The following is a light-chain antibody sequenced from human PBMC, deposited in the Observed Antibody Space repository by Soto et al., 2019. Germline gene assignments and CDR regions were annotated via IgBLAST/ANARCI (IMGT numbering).Light chain of an antibody. CDR2: GAS. CDR1: QSVNSNY. CDR3: QQYGSSPRT. Sequence: ETVLTQSPGTLSLSPGERATLSCRASQSVNSNYLAWYQQKPGQAPRLLIFGASTRAAGFPDRFSGSGSGTDFTLTISRLEPEDFAVYYCQQYGSSPRTFGQGTKVDIK. V-gene: IGKV3-20*01. J-gene: IGKJ1*01.